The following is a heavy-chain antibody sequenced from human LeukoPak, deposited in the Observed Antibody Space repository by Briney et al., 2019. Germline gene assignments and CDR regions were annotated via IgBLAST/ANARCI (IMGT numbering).Heavy chain of an antibody. CDR3: AKDPSGSYLRGYFDY. CDR2: ISYDGSNK. D-gene: IGHD1-26*01. CDR1: GFTFSSYG. V-gene: IGHV3-30*18. Sequence: PGGSLRLSCAAFGFTFSSYGMHWVCQAPGKGLEWVAVISYDGSNKYYADSVKGRFTISRDNSKNTLYLQMNSLRAEDTAVYYCAKDPSGSYLRGYFDYWGQGTLVTVSS. J-gene: IGHJ4*02.